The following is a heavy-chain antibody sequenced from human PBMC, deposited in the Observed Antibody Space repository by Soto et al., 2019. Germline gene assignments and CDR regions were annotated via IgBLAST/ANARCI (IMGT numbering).Heavy chain of an antibody. V-gene: IGHV3-23*01. D-gene: IGHD2-2*01. CDR3: AKDSVVCSSTSCYVAY. J-gene: IGHJ4*02. CDR2: ISGSGGST. Sequence: EVQLLESGGGLVQPGGSLRLSCAASGFTFSSYAMSWVRQAPGKGLEWVSAISGSGGSTYYADSVKGRFTISRDNSKNTLYLQMNSLRAEDTAVYYCAKDSVVCSSTSCYVAYWGQGTLVTVSS. CDR1: GFTFSSYA.